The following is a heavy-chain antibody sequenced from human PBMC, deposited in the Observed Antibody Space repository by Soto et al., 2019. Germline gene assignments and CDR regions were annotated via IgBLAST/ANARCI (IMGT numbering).Heavy chain of an antibody. J-gene: IGHJ5*02. Sequence: QVQLVQSGAEVKKPGSSVKVSCKASGGTFSSFPISWVRQAPGQGLEWMGGIVPIFGTTNYAQKFQGRVTITADESTSTAYMELSSLRSEDTAVYYCAREFGGPLSWFAPWGQGTLVTVSS. V-gene: IGHV1-69*12. CDR3: AREFGGPLSWFAP. CDR1: GGTFSSFP. D-gene: IGHD2-15*01. CDR2: IVPIFGTT.